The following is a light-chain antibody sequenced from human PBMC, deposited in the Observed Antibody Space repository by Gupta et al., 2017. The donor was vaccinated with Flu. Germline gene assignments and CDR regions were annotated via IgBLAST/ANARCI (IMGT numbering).Light chain of an antibody. Sequence: QAVLTQPSSLSASPGASASLTCTLRNGINVGAYRIYWYQQKPGSPPQYLLRYKSDSDKRQGSGVPSRFFGSRDASANAGILFISGLQSEDEADYYCMIWYNSGWVFGGGTKLTVL. CDR2: YKSDSDK. CDR3: MIWYNSGWV. J-gene: IGLJ3*02. V-gene: IGLV5-45*03. CDR1: NGINVGAYR.